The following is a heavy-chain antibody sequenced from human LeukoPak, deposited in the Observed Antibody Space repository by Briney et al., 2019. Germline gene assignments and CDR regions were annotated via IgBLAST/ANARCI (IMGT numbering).Heavy chain of an antibody. D-gene: IGHD3-10*01. CDR2: IIPIFGTA. CDR1: GGTFSSYA. V-gene: IGHV1-69*06. Sequence: ASVKVSCKASGGTFSSYAISWVRQAPGQGLEWMGGIIPIFGTANYAQKFQGRVTITADKSTSTAYMELSSLRSEDTAVYYCARVGEITMVRGVIRFFDYWGQGTLVTVSS. CDR3: ARVGEITMVRGVIRFFDY. J-gene: IGHJ4*02.